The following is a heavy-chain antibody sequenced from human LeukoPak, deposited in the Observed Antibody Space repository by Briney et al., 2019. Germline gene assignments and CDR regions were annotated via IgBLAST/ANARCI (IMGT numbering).Heavy chain of an antibody. V-gene: IGHV3-33*08. CDR2: IWYDGSNK. Sequence: PGGSLRLSCAASGFTFSSYGMHWVRQAPGKGLEWVAVIWYDGSNKYYADSVKGRFTISRDNSKNTLYLQMNSLRAEDTAVYYCARSYYYDSSGSHLDYWGQGTLVTVSS. CDR3: ARSYYYDSSGSHLDY. D-gene: IGHD3-22*01. J-gene: IGHJ4*02. CDR1: GFTFSSYG.